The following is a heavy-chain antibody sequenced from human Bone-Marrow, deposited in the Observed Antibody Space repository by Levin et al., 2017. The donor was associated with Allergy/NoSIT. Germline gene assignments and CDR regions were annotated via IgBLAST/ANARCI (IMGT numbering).Heavy chain of an antibody. V-gene: IGHV3-66*04. Sequence: PGGSLRLSCAASGFTVSSNYMSWVRQAPGKGLEWVSIIYGGGGTFYADSVKGRFTISRDNSKNTIYLQMNSLRAEDTAVYYCATPGVGATRVFGYGMDVWGQGTTVTVSS. CDR1: GFTVSSNY. J-gene: IGHJ6*02. D-gene: IGHD1-26*01. CDR3: ATPGVGATRVFGYGMDV. CDR2: IYGGGGT.